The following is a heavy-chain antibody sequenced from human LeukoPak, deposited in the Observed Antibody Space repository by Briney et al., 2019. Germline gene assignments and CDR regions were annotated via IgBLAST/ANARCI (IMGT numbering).Heavy chain of an antibody. CDR3: ARDPSYSYGKMVEFDY. D-gene: IGHD5-18*01. J-gene: IGHJ4*02. Sequence: KSGGSLRLSCAASGFTFSSYNMNWVRQAPGEGLEWVSSISSSSSYIYYADSVKGRFTISRDNAKNSLYLQMNSLRAEDTAVYYCARDPSYSYGKMVEFDYWGQGTLVTVSS. CDR1: GFTFSSYN. CDR2: ISSSSSYI. V-gene: IGHV3-21*01.